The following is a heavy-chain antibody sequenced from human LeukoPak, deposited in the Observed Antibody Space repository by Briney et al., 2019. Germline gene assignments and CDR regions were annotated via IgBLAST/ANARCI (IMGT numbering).Heavy chain of an antibody. CDR2: INPSGGTT. J-gene: IGHJ6*03. D-gene: IGHD5-24*01. CDR1: GYIFTSYN. CDR3: ARELVQRWLQSKGDYMDV. Sequence: ASVKVSCKASGYIFTSYNMNWVRQAPGQGLEWMGIINPSGGTTNYPQKFQGRVTITADKSTSTAYMELSSLRSEDTAVYYCARELVQRWLQSKGDYMDVWGKGTTVTVSS. V-gene: IGHV1-46*01.